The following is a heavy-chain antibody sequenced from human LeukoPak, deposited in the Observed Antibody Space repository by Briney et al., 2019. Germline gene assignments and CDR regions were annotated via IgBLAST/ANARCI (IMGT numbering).Heavy chain of an antibody. V-gene: IGHV4-34*01. J-gene: IGHJ4*02. CDR3: ARDGYDSSGYYSDY. CDR2: INHSGST. CDR1: GGSFSGYY. Sequence: SETLSLTYAVYGGSFSGYYWSWIRQPPGKGLEWTGEINHSGSTNYNPSLKSRVTISVDTSKNQFSLKLSSVTAADTAVYYCARDGYDSSGYYSDYWGQGTLVTVSS. D-gene: IGHD3-22*01.